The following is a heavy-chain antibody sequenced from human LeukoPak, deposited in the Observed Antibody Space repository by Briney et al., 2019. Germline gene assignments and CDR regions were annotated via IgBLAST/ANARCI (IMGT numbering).Heavy chain of an antibody. CDR3: AKDLLRMDYGMDV. CDR2: ISYDGSNK. D-gene: IGHD1-26*01. Sequence: GGSLRLSCAASGFTFSSYGMHWVRQAPGKGLEWVAVISYDGSNKYYADSVKGRFTISRDNSKNTLYVQMNSLRAEDTAVYYCAKDLLRMDYGMDVWGQGTTVTVAS. V-gene: IGHV3-30*18. CDR1: GFTFSSYG. J-gene: IGHJ6*02.